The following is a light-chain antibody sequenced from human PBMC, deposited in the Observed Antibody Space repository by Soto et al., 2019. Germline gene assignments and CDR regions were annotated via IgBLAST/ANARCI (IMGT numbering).Light chain of an antibody. J-gene: IGKJ4*01. CDR3: QQYYSSPLT. CDR2: WAS. Sequence: DIVMTQSPDSLAVSLGETATINCKSSQSILYSSNNKNYLTWYQQKPGQPPKLLIYWASTRESGVPDRFSVSGSGTDFTLTISRLQAEDVAVYYCQQYYSSPLTFGGGTKVEIK. CDR1: QSILYSSNNKNY. V-gene: IGKV4-1*01.